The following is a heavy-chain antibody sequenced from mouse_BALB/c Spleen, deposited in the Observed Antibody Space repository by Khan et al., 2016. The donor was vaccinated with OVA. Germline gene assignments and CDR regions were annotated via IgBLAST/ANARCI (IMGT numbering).Heavy chain of an antibody. Sequence: VQLKESGPGLVKPSQSLSLTCTVTGYSITSDYAWNWIRQFPGNKLEWMGYISYSGRTNYNPSLKSRIYIPRDTSKTQFFLQLNSVTTDDTATYYCARDGSRYNYAMDYWGQGTSVTVSS. CDR1: GYSITSDYA. V-gene: IGHV3-2*02. J-gene: IGHJ4*01. CDR2: ISYSGRT. CDR3: ARDGSRYNYAMDY. D-gene: IGHD2-3*01.